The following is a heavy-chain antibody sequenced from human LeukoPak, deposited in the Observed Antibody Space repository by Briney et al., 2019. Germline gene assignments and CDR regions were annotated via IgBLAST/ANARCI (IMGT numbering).Heavy chain of an antibody. D-gene: IGHD1-1*01. CDR1: GDSSRTNA. CDR3: ARERDDEPFDI. J-gene: IGHJ3*02. V-gene: IGHV1-3*01. Sequence: ASVKVSCKASGDSSRTNAIVWLRQAPGQRPEWMGWISAGSGNTKYSQTFQDRLTLTRDTAASTVYMDLSSLRPEDTAVYFCARERDDEPFDIWGQGTLVIVSS. CDR2: ISAGSGNT.